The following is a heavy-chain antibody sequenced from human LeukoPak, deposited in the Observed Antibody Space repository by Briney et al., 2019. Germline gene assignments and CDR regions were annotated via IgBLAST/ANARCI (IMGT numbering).Heavy chain of an antibody. CDR1: GGSISSGGYY. J-gene: IGHJ4*02. D-gene: IGHD5-12*01. Sequence: PSQTLSLNCTVSGGSISSGGYYWSWIRQHQGKVLERIGYIYYSGSTYYNPSLKSRVTISADSSKNQFSLKVSSVTVADTAVYYCARVSPGYSGYVWDRDYWGQGTLVTVSS. CDR2: IYYSGST. V-gene: IGHV4-31*03. CDR3: ARVSPGYSGYVWDRDY.